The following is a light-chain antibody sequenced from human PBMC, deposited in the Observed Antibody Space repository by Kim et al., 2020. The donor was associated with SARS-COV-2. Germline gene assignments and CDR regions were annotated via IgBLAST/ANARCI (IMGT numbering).Light chain of an antibody. CDR2: SNN. CDR3: QSFDSTLNTYV. J-gene: IGLJ1*01. V-gene: IGLV1-40*01. CDR1: SPNIGAGFA. Sequence: QRVTLSRPGSSPNIGAGFAVHWYQRLPGTAPHFLIYSNNNRPSGVPDRFSVSKSGTSASLAITGLQAEDEADYYCQSFDSTLNTYVFGPGTKVTVL.